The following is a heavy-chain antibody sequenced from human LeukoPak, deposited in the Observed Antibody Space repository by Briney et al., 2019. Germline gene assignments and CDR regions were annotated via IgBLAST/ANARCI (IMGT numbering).Heavy chain of an antibody. V-gene: IGHV1-69*05. CDR1: GGTFSSYA. Sequence: SVKVSCKASGGTFSSYAISWVRQAPGQGLEWMGGIIPIFGTANYAQKFQGRVTITTDESTSTAYMELSSLRSEDTAVYYCARDPTSLPGYSSSWYFDYWGQGTLVTVSS. CDR3: ARDPTSLPGYSSSWYFDY. D-gene: IGHD6-13*01. J-gene: IGHJ4*02. CDR2: IIPIFGTA.